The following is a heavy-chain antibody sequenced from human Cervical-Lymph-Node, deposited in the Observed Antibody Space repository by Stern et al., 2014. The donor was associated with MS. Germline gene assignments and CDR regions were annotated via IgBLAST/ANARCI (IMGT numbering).Heavy chain of an antibody. D-gene: IGHD2-15*01. CDR1: GYTFTNYY. CDR2: INPSSSNT. CDR3: ARDEGISWPFDY. J-gene: IGHJ4*01. Sequence: QVQLVQSGAEVKKPGASVKVSCKASGYTFTNYYLHWVRQAPGQGLEWMGIINPSSSNTTYAQKFQGRVTMTRDTSTTTVYMELSSLTSEDTAVYYCARDEGISWPFDYWGQGTLVTVSS. V-gene: IGHV1-46*01.